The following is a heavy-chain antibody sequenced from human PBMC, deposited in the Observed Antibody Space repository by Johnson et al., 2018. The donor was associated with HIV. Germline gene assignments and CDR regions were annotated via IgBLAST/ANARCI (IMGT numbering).Heavy chain of an antibody. CDR1: GFSVSSNY. CDR3: ATHVEYSSSPPYAFDI. Sequence: VQLVESGGGLVQPGGSLRLSCAASGFSVSSNYMSWVRQAPGKGLEWVSVIYSGGSTYYADSVKGRFTISRDNSKNTLYLQMGSLRAEDMAVYYCATHVEYSSSPPYAFDIWGQGTMVTVSS. V-gene: IGHV3-66*04. J-gene: IGHJ3*02. CDR2: IYSGGST. D-gene: IGHD6-6*01.